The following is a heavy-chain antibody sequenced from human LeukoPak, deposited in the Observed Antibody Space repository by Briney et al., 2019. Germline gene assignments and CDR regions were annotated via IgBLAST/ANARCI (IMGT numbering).Heavy chain of an antibody. CDR3: ARDGFDSLAGPFDY. D-gene: IGHD2-21*01. CDR1: GFMFDDYA. CDR2: ISWDGGST. V-gene: IGHV3-43D*03. Sequence: TGGSLRLSCAASGFMFDDYAMHWVRQAPGKGLEWVSLISWDGGSTYYADSVKGRFTISRDNAKNTMYLQMNSLRVEDTAVYYCARDGFDSLAGPFDYWGQGTLVTVSS. J-gene: IGHJ4*02.